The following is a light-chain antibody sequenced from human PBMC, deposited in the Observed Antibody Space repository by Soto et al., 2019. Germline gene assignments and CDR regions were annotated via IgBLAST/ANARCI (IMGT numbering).Light chain of an antibody. CDR3: QQRSNWPPGVT. V-gene: IGKV3-11*01. Sequence: EVVLTQSPGTLSLSPGERATLSCRASQSVSSSYLAWYQQKPGQAPRLLIYDASNRATGMPARFSGSGSGTNFTLTISSLEPEDFAVYYCQQRSNWPPGVTFGQGTKVDIK. J-gene: IGKJ1*01. CDR2: DAS. CDR1: QSVSSSY.